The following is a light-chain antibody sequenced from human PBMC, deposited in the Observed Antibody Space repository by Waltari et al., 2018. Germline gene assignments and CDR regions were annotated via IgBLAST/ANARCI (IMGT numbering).Light chain of an antibody. CDR2: KTS. J-gene: IGKJ1*01. V-gene: IGKV1-5*03. CDR1: QRISSW. CDR3: QQYNSYPWT. Sequence: DIQMTQSPSTLSASVGDRGPITCRDSQRISSWLAWYQQKPGKAPKLLIYKTSSLQSGVPSRFSGSGSGTEFTLTISSLQPDDFATYYCQQYNSYPWTFGQGTKVEIK.